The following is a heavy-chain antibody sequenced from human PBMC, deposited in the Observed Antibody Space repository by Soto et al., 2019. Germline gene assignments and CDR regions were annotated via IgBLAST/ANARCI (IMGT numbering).Heavy chain of an antibody. Sequence: LGGSLGLSCAACGFTFSTSAMDLACKATGKGLEWVAFIWYDGSNKYYADSVKDRFTISRDNSKNTLYLQMNSLRAEDAAVSYCARDMKNGSDFGYWGQGILVTVSS. CDR3: ARDMKNGSDFGY. CDR1: GFTFSTSA. J-gene: IGHJ4*02. CDR2: IWYDGSNK. V-gene: IGHV3-33*01. D-gene: IGHD3-10*01.